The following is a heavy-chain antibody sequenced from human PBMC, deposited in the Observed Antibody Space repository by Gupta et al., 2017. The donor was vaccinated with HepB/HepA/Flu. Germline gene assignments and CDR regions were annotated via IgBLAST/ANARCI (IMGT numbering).Heavy chain of an antibody. V-gene: IGHV3-23*01. CDR2: ISDRGERT. Sequence: GSLRLSCTASGLTFSNYFMSWVRQAPGKGLEWVSSISDRGERTYYADPVKGRFTISRDKAKNTLHLQMISLRAEDTAMYYCARDTMGAIWGQGTMVTGAS. CDR3: ARDTMGAI. J-gene: IGHJ3*02. CDR1: GLTFSNYF. D-gene: IGHD1-26*01.